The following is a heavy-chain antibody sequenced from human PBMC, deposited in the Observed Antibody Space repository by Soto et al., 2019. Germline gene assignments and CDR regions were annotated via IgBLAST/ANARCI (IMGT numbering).Heavy chain of an antibody. CDR3: ARSRVGRDDLDY. Sequence: SETLSLTCTVSGGSISTSGDYWVWIRQPPGKGLEFIGSIDYSGSTYNPSLKSRVTISMDTSTNQFSLTLNSVTAPDTAVYYCARSRVGRDDLDYWGQGTLVTVSS. J-gene: IGHJ4*02. V-gene: IGHV4-39*01. CDR1: GGSISTSGDY. CDR2: IDYSGST. D-gene: IGHD1-26*01.